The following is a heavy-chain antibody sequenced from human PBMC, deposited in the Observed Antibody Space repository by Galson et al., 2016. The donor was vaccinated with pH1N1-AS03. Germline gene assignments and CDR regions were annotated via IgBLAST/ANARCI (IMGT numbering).Heavy chain of an antibody. Sequence: PALVKPTQTLTLTCTFSEFSLTTSGVGVAWIRQPPGKALGWLALIYWDDDKRYSPSLKNRLTITKDRFRNKVVLSMTNLGPVDTAIYYCSHCLSQVEGTVRFDPWGQGNLVTVSS. D-gene: IGHD2-8*02. CDR2: IYWDDDK. V-gene: IGHV2-5*02. J-gene: IGHJ5*02. CDR1: EFSLTTSGVG. CDR3: SHCLSQVEGTVRFDP.